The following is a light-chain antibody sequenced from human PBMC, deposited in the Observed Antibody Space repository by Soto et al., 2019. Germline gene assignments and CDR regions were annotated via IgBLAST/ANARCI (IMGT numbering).Light chain of an antibody. Sequence: DIQMTQSPSTLSASVGDRVTITCRASQSISSWLAWYQQKPGKAPKLLISKASSLESGVPSRFIGSGSGTEFTLTISGLQPGDFSTYYSQHYDTYPWTFGQGSKVEI. CDR1: QSISSW. CDR3: QHYDTYPWT. V-gene: IGKV1-5*03. CDR2: KAS. J-gene: IGKJ1*01.